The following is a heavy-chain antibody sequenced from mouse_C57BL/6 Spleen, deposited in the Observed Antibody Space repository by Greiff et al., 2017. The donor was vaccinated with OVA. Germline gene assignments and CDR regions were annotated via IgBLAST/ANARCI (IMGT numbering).Heavy chain of an antibody. Sequence: VQLQQSGAELVKPGASVKISCKASGYAFSSYWMNWVKQRPGKGLEWIGQIYPGDGDTNYNGKFKGKATLTADKSSSTAYMQLRSLTSEDSAVYCCARSSSYGTGAMDYWGQGTSVTVSS. V-gene: IGHV1-80*01. CDR2: IYPGDGDT. J-gene: IGHJ4*01. CDR1: GYAFSSYW. D-gene: IGHD1-1*01. CDR3: ARSSSYGTGAMDY.